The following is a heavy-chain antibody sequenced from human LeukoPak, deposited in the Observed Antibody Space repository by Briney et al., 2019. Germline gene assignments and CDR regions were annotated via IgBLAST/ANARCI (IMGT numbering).Heavy chain of an antibody. D-gene: IGHD2-2*01. CDR1: GGSISSHY. Sequence: PSETLSLTCTVSGGSISSHYWSWIRQPPGKGLEWIGYIYYSGSTNYNPSLKSRVTISVDTSKNQFSLKLSSVTAADTAVYYCARTSGWFDPWGQGTRVTVSS. V-gene: IGHV4-59*11. CDR2: IYYSGST. J-gene: IGHJ5*02. CDR3: ARTSGWFDP.